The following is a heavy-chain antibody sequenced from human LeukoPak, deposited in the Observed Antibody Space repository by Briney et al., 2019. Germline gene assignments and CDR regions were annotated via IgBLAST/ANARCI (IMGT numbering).Heavy chain of an antibody. V-gene: IGHV3-53*01. CDR2: IYSGGAT. D-gene: IGHD3-10*01. CDR3: ARGGYDSGSYYKGPLYYFDY. J-gene: IGHJ4*02. CDR1: GFTVSSNY. Sequence: GGSLRLSCAASGFTVSSNYMSWVRQAPGKGLEWVSVIYSGGATYYTDSVKGRFTISRDDSKNTLYLQMNSLTAEDTAVYYCARGGYDSGSYYKGPLYYFDYWGQGTLVTVSS.